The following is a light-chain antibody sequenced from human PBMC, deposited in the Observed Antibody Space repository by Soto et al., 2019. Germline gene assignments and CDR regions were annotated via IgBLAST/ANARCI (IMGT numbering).Light chain of an antibody. CDR2: AAS. Sequence: DIQMTQSPSTLSASVGDRVTITCRASQGISSYLAWYQQKPGKAPKLLIYAASTLQSCVPSRFSGSGSATEFTLTISSLQPDDFATYYCQQYNNYWTFGQGTKVDIK. J-gene: IGKJ1*01. CDR1: QGISSY. CDR3: QQYNNYWT. V-gene: IGKV1-5*01.